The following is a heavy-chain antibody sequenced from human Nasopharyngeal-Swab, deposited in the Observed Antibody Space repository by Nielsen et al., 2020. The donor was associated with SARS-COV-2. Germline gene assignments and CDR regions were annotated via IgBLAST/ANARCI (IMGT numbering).Heavy chain of an antibody. CDR2: INTGDSDT. CDR1: GYSFISYW. CDR3: ARHSAIFGVPNAFNV. J-gene: IGHJ3*01. Sequence: GGSLRLSCQGSGYSFISYWIGWVRQMPGKGPEWMGIINTGDSDTKYSPSFQGQVPISADKSISTAYIQCSSLKASDTAMYYCARHSAIFGVPNAFNVWGQGTMVTVSS. D-gene: IGHD3-3*01. V-gene: IGHV5-51*01.